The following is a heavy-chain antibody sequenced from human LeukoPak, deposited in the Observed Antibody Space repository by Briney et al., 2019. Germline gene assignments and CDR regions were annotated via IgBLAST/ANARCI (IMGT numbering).Heavy chain of an antibody. CDR3: ARGGSYYFDY. J-gene: IGHJ4*02. V-gene: IGHV4-59*01. CDR1: GGSISSYY. Sequence: SETLSLTCTASGGSISSYYWSWIRQPPGKGLEWIGYIYYSGSTNYNPSLKSRVTISVDTSKNQFSLKLSSVTAADTAVYYCARGGSYYFDYWGQGTLVTVSS. D-gene: IGHD1-26*01. CDR2: IYYSGST.